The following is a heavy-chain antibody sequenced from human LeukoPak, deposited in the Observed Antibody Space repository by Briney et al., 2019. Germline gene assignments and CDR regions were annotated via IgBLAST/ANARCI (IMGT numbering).Heavy chain of an antibody. CDR1: GFTFSSYA. CDR2: ISYDGSNK. D-gene: IGHD7-27*01. J-gene: IGHJ4*02. Sequence: PGGSLRLSCAASGFTFSSYAMHWVRQAPGKGLEWVAVISYDGSNKYYADSVKGRFTISRDNSKNTLFLQMNSLRAEDTAVYYCAKDGGLWVSAHWGDSWGRGTLVTVSS. V-gene: IGHV3-30-3*01. CDR3: AKDGGLWVSAHWGDS.